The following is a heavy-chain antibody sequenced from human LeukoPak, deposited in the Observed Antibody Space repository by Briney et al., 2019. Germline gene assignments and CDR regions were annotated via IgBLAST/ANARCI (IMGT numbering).Heavy chain of an antibody. J-gene: IGHJ4*02. CDR2: IWYDGSNK. CDR3: AKDLDIVVVPAAMGY. D-gene: IGHD2-2*01. Sequence: GRSLRLSCAASGFTFSSYGMHWVRQAPGKGLEWVAVIWYDGSNKYYADSVKGRFTISRDNSKNTLYLQMNSLRAEDTAVYYCAKDLDIVVVPAAMGYWGQGTLVTVSS. CDR1: GFTFSSYG. V-gene: IGHV3-33*06.